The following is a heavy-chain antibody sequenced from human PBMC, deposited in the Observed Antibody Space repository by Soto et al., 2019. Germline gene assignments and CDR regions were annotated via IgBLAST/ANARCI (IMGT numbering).Heavy chain of an antibody. J-gene: IGHJ4*02. V-gene: IGHV4-4*02. CDR1: RGAISCSNW. D-gene: IGHD6-13*01. CDR2: RYHSGST. Sequence: SETLSLPCAVSRGAISCSNWRRWVRQPPGKGLEGIGERYHSGSTNYNPALKSRVTISVDKSKNQFSLKLSSVTAADTAVYYCARAAMGGSSWPFDCWGQGTQVT. CDR3: ARAAMGGSSWPFDC.